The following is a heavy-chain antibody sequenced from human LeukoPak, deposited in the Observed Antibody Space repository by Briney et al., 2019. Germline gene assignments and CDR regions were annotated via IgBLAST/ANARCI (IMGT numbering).Heavy chain of an antibody. CDR3: ARGKRERFGTGKYYFDY. V-gene: IGHV1-2*02. CDR1: GYTFTGYY. J-gene: IGHJ4*02. Sequence: RASVKVSCKASGYTFTGYYMHWVRQAPGQGPEGMGWINPNSGGTSYAQKFQGRVTMTRDTSISTAYMELSRLRSDDTAVYYCARGKRERFGTGKYYFDYWGQGTLVTVSS. CDR2: INPNSGGT. D-gene: IGHD3-10*01.